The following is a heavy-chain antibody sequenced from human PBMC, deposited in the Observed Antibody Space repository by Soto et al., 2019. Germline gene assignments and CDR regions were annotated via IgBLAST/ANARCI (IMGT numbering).Heavy chain of an antibody. Sequence: GGSLRLSCAASGFTFRSYWMHWGRQAPGKGLVWVSRINSDGSSTSYADSVKGRFTISRDNAKNTLYLQMNSLRAEDTAVYYCARDHIAVAGTGPWDYWGQGTLVTVSS. CDR3: ARDHIAVAGTGPWDY. V-gene: IGHV3-74*01. J-gene: IGHJ4*02. CDR2: INSDGSST. D-gene: IGHD6-19*01. CDR1: GFTFRSYW.